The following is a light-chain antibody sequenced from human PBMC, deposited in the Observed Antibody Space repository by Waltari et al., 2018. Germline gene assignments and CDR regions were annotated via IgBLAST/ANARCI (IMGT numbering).Light chain of an antibody. CDR1: RGISRW. Sequence: CRAVRGISRWLAWYQQKPEKSPKSLIFAASSLQSGVPSRFCGNGSETDFTLTITSLQPEDFATYCFQQYNTYPPTFGQGTRLEIK. CDR2: AAS. CDR3: QQYNTYPPT. V-gene: IGKV1D-16*01. J-gene: IGKJ5*01.